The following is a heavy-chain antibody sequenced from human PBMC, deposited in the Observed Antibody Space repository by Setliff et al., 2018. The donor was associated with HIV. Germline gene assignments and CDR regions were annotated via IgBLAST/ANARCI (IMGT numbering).Heavy chain of an antibody. CDR2: IYYSGGT. CDR3: AGCITGTTHWFDP. V-gene: IGHV4-59*11. J-gene: IGHJ5*02. CDR1: GGSISSHY. D-gene: IGHD1-20*01. Sequence: PSETLSLTCTVSGGSISSHYWSWIRQPPGKRLEWIGYIYYSGGTNYNPSLKSRVTISVDTSKNQFSLKLSSVTAADTAVYYCAGCITGTTHWFDPWGQGTLVTVSS.